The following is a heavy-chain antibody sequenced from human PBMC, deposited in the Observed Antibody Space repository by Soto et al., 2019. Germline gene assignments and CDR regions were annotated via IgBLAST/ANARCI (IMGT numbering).Heavy chain of an antibody. V-gene: IGHV4-39*01. CDR1: GGSISSSSYF. D-gene: IGHD2-21*02. CDR3: ARHPSDFWFDP. CDR2: IYYSGST. J-gene: IGHJ5*02. Sequence: QLQLQESGPGLVKPSETLSLTCGVSGGSISSSSYFWGWIRQPPGKGLEWIGSIYYSGSTYYNPSLKGRVTVSVDTSKNQFSLKLSSVTAADTAVYYCARHPSDFWFDPWGQGTLVTVSS.